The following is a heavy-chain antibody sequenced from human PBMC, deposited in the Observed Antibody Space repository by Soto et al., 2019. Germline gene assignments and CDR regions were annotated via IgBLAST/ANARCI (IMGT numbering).Heavy chain of an antibody. CDR2: IYHSGST. CDR1: GVSISSGGYS. Sequence: TSETLSLTCAVSGVSISSGGYSWSWIRQPPGKGLEWIGYIYHSGSTYYNPSLKSRVTISVDRSKNQFSLKLSSVTAADTAVYYCARTPTPWGQGTLVTVSS. D-gene: IGHD1-26*01. J-gene: IGHJ5*02. CDR3: ARTPTP. V-gene: IGHV4-30-2*01.